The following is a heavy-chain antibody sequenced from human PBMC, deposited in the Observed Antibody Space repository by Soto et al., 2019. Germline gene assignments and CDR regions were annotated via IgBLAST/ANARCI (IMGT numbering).Heavy chain of an antibody. D-gene: IGHD2-21*02. J-gene: IGHJ5*02. CDR1: GFTFNYYW. Sequence: EVQLVESGGGLVQPGGSLRLSCVASGFTFNYYWMHWVRQAPGEGLMWVSRLQTDGRHQYYADSVTGPFTLSRDNAKNTLYLQVNNVRAEDMAVYYCAGGGDPESWGQGTVVTVSS. V-gene: IGHV3-74*01. CDR3: AGGGDPES. CDR2: LQTDGRHQ.